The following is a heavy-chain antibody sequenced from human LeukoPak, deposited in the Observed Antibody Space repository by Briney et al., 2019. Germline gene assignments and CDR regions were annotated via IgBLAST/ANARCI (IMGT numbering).Heavy chain of an antibody. CDR3: ARVAVIRGVIDY. J-gene: IGHJ4*02. Sequence: SETLSLTCSVPSVSISTFFWSWIRQPPGKGLEWIGSIHYSGDTKYNPSLKSRVSLSVDTSKQQFSLRLNSVTAADTAVYYCARVAVIRGVIDYWGQGTLVTVSS. CDR2: IHYSGDT. CDR1: SVSISTFF. V-gene: IGHV4-59*08. D-gene: IGHD3-10*01.